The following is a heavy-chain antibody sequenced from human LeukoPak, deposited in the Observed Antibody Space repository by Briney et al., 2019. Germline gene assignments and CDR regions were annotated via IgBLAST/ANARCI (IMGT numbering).Heavy chain of an antibody. CDR2: IYTSWST. J-gene: IGHJ4*02. D-gene: IGHD3-10*01. CDR3: ARESGSGSPLDY. Sequence: PSQTLSLTCTVSGGSISSYYWSWIRQPAGDGLEWIGRIYTSWSTNYNPSPKSRVTMSVDTSKNQFCLKLGSVTAADTAVYYCARESGSGSPLDYWGQGTLVTVSS. CDR1: GGSISSYY. V-gene: IGHV4-4*07.